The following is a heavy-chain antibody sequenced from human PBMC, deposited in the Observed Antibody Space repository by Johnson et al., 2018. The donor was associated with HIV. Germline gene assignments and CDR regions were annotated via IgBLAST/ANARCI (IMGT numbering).Heavy chain of an antibody. J-gene: IGHJ3*02. D-gene: IGHD1-1*01. Sequence: QMLLVESGGGVVQPGRSLRLSCAASGLTFSSYAMHWVRQAPGKGLEWVAVISYDGSNKYYADSVKGRFTLSRDTSKNTLYLQMNSLRAEDTAVYYCATDHAEGCGPRTSARPCNAFDIWGQGTMVTVSS. CDR2: ISYDGSNK. V-gene: IGHV3-30*04. CDR1: GLTFSSYA. CDR3: ATDHAEGCGPRTSARPCNAFDI.